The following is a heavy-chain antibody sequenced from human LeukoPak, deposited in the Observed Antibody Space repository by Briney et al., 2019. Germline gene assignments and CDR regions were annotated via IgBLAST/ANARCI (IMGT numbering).Heavy chain of an antibody. CDR2: IYTSGST. V-gene: IGHV4-61*02. Sequence: SETLSLTCAVSGGSISSGSYYWSWIGQPAGQGLEWIVRIYTSGSTNYNPSLKSRVTISVDTSKNQFSLKLSSVTAADTAVYYCARDLGEYSGYDHLLGYWGQGTLVTVSS. CDR3: ARDLGEYSGYDHLLGY. J-gene: IGHJ4*02. D-gene: IGHD5-12*01. CDR1: GGSISSGSYY.